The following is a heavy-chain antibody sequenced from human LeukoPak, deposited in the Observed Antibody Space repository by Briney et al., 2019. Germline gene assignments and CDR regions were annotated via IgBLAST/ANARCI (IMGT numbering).Heavy chain of an antibody. Sequence: HPGGSLRLSCAASGFTFSSYWMHWVRQAPGKGLVWVSRINSDGSSTTYADSVKGRFTISRDNAKNTLYLQMNSLRAEDTAVYDCARSSPGIAVAGSGYWGQGTLVTVSS. CDR3: ARSSPGIAVAGSGY. CDR1: GFTFSSYW. V-gene: IGHV3-74*01. D-gene: IGHD6-19*01. CDR2: INSDGSST. J-gene: IGHJ4*02.